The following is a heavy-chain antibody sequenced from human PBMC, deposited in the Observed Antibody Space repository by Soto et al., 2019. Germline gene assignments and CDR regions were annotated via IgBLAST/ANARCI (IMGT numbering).Heavy chain of an antibody. V-gene: IGHV3-15*07. CDR3: ATLRVGSGWKGDYAFDL. Sequence: EVQLVESGGDLVEPGVSLRLSCAASGFTFSRIWMVWVRQAPGKGMEWVSRIKSRADGGSTDYAAPVKGRFTVTRDDSKSPLYLQMHSLSTEDTAVYYWATLRVGSGWKGDYAFDLWGQGTLVTVSS. J-gene: IGHJ3*01. CDR1: GFTFSRIW. CDR2: IKSRADGGST. D-gene: IGHD6-19*01.